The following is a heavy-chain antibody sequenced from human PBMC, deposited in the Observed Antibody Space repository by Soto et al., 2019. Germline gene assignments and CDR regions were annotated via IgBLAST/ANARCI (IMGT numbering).Heavy chain of an antibody. V-gene: IGHV3-9*01. D-gene: IGHD2-2*01. J-gene: IGHJ4*02. CDR3: AKGGQLLTEGGGY. Sequence: EVQLVESGGGLVQPGRSLRLSCAASGFTFDDYAMHWVRQAPGKGLEWVSGISWNSGSIGYADSVKGRFNISRDNAKNSLYLQMNSLGAEDTALYYCAKGGQLLTEGGGYWGQGTLVTVSS. CDR1: GFTFDDYA. CDR2: ISWNSGSI.